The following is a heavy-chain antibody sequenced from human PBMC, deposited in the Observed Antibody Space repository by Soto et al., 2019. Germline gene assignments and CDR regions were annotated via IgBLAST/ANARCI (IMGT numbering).Heavy chain of an antibody. CDR3: ARVIGFGELTFYYYGMDV. CDR1: GYTFTSYG. J-gene: IGHJ6*02. Sequence: QVQLVQSGAEVKKPGASVKVSCKASGYTFTSYGISWVRQAPGQGLEWMGWISAYNGNTNYAQKLQGRVTMTTDTATSTGYMELRSLRSDDTAVYYCARVIGFGELTFYYYGMDVWGQGTTVTVSS. D-gene: IGHD3-10*01. CDR2: ISAYNGNT. V-gene: IGHV1-18*01.